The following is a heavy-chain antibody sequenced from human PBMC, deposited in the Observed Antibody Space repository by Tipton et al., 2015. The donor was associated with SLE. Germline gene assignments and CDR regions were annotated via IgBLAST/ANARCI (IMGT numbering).Heavy chain of an antibody. CDR3: AGQLYSSSGFFDS. V-gene: IGHV4-38-2*01. CDR2: FFHGGNT. CDR1: GYSISSGFY. Sequence: TLSLTCAVSGYSISSGFYWGWIRQPPGKGLEWIGSFFHGGNTYYNPSLKSRVTISTDTSKNQFSLRLNSVAAADTATYYCAGQLYSSSGFFDSWGQGTLVTVSS. J-gene: IGHJ4*02. D-gene: IGHD6-6*01.